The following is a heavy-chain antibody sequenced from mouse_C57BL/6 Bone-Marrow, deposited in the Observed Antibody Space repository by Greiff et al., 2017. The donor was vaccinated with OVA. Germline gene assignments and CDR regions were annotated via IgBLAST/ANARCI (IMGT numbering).Heavy chain of an antibody. CDR3: ARILLYWYFDV. CDR1: GYAFSSYW. V-gene: IGHV1-80*01. Sequence: VHLVESGAELVKPGASVKISCKASGYAFSSYWMNWVKQRPGKGLEWIGQIYPGDGDTNYNGKFKGKATLTADKSSSTAYMQLSSLTSEDSAVYFCARILLYWYFDVWGTGTTVTVSS. CDR2: IYPGDGDT. J-gene: IGHJ1*03. D-gene: IGHD1-1*01.